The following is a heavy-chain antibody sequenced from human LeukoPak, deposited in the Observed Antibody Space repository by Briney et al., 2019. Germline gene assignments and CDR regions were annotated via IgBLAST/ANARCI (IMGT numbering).Heavy chain of an antibody. CDR3: ARGPSLRLAGNAFDY. J-gene: IGHJ4*02. CDR1: GFTFSSYS. Sequence: PGGSLRLSCAASGFTFSSYSMNWVRQAPGKGLEWVSSISSSSSYIYYADSVKGRFTISRDNSKNTLYLQMNNLKVEDTAVYYCARGPSLRLAGNAFDYWGQGTLVSVSS. V-gene: IGHV3-21*04. D-gene: IGHD1-1*01. CDR2: ISSSSSYI.